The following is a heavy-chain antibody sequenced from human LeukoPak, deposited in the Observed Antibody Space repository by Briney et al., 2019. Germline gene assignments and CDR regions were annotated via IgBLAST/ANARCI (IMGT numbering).Heavy chain of an antibody. CDR1: GGTFSSYA. Sequence: ASVKVSCKASGGTFSSYAISWVRQAPGQGLEWMGWMNPNSGNTGYAQKFQGRVTMTRNISIRTAYMELSSLRSEDTAVYYCARRLDSSSWYAAFDIWGQGTMVIVSS. CDR3: ARRLDSSSWYAAFDI. J-gene: IGHJ3*02. V-gene: IGHV1-8*02. D-gene: IGHD6-13*01. CDR2: MNPNSGNT.